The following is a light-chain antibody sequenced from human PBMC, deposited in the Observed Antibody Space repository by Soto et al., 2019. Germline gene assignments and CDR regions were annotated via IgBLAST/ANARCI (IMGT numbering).Light chain of an antibody. J-gene: IGLJ3*02. Sequence: QSALTQPASVSGSPGQSITISCTGTSSDVGGYNYVSWYQQHPAKAPKLMIYEVSNRPSGVSHRFSGSKSGNTASLTISGLQAEDEADYCCFSYTTSSTLVFGGGTKLTVL. CDR3: FSYTTSSTLV. CDR2: EVS. V-gene: IGLV2-14*01. CDR1: SSDVGGYNY.